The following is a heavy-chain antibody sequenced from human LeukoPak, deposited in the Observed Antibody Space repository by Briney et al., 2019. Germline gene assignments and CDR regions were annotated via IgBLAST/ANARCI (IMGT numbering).Heavy chain of an antibody. CDR3: ARWRGSTSERSDY. J-gene: IGHJ4*02. D-gene: IGHD2-2*01. CDR2: IKQDGSAK. CDR1: GFTFSDYW. Sequence: GGSLRLSCTASGFTFSDYWMTWVRHAPGKGLEWVANIKQDGSAKYYVDSVKGRFTIFRDNAKNSLYLQMDSLRVEDTATYYCARWRGSTSERSDYWGQGTLVTVSS. V-gene: IGHV3-7*01.